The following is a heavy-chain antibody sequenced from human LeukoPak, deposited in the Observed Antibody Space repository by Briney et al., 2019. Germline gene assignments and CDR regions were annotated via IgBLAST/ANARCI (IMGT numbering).Heavy chain of an antibody. CDR3: ARGDSITIFSEVTD. CDR1: GFTFSSYA. D-gene: IGHD3-3*01. J-gene: IGHJ6*04. Sequence: PGGSLRLSCAASGFTFSSYAMHWVRQAPGKGLEWVAVISYDGSNKYYADSVKGRFTISRDNSKNTLYLQMNSLRAEDTAVYYCARGDSITIFSEVTDWGKGTTVTVSS. CDR2: ISYDGSNK. V-gene: IGHV3-30-3*01.